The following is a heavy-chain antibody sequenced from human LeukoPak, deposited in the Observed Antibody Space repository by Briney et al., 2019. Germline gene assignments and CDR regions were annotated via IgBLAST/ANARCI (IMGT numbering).Heavy chain of an antibody. Sequence: PGGSLRLSCAASGFTFSSYAMSWVRQAPGKGLEWVSAITGTGGSTYYVASVKGRFTVSRDNSRNTLYLQMSSLRAEDSAMYYCARDRGTTSSAGYYFDTWGQGALVTVSS. V-gene: IGHV3-23*01. J-gene: IGHJ4*02. CDR3: ARDRGTTSSAGYYFDT. CDR2: ITGTGGST. D-gene: IGHD6-6*01. CDR1: GFTFSSYA.